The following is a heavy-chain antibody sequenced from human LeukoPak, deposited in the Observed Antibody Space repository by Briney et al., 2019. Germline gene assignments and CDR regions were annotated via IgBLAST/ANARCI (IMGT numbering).Heavy chain of an antibody. CDR3: ARARPDTLTTVTPDY. CDR2: ISNDGMRK. Sequence: PGRSLRLSCAASGFTFSGSAMHWVRQPPGKGLEWMAVISNDGMRKFHADSVKGRFTISRDNAKNSLYLQMNSLRAEDTAVYYCARARPDTLTTVTPDYWGQGTLVTVSS. CDR1: GFTFSGSA. D-gene: IGHD4-17*01. J-gene: IGHJ4*02. V-gene: IGHV3-30*04.